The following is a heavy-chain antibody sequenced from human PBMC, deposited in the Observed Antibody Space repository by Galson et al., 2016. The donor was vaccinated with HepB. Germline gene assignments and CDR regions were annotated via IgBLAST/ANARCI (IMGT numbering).Heavy chain of an antibody. CDR3: TKDNVLGWNFEDFYYGVDV. Sequence: SLRLSCAASEFKFSLYSMSWVRQAPGRGLQWVSSISRSNTYIYYADSVKGRFTISRDNAKNILYLEMTSLRGEETAVYYCTKDNVLGWNFEDFYYGVDVWGQGTSVIVS. J-gene: IGHJ6*02. D-gene: IGHD1-7*01. CDR2: ISRSNTYI. V-gene: IGHV3-21*06. CDR1: EFKFSLYS.